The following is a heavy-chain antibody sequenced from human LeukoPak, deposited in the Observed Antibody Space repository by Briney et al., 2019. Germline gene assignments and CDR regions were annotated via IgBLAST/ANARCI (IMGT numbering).Heavy chain of an antibody. CDR2: ISYDGSNK. J-gene: IGHJ4*02. V-gene: IGHV3-30*04. CDR3: ARRGDY. D-gene: IGHD3-10*01. CDR1: GFTFSSYA. Sequence: GRSLRLSCAASGFTFSSYAMHWVRQAPGKGLEWVAVISYDGSNKYYADSVKGRFTISRDNSKNTLYLQMNSLRAEDTAVYYCARRGDYWGQGTLVTVSS.